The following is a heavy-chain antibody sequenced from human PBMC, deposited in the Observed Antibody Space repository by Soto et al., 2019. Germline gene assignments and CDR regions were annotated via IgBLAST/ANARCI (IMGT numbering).Heavy chain of an antibody. V-gene: IGHV3-23*01. Sequence: GGSLRLSCAASGFTFSSYAMSWVRQAPGKGLEWVSAISGSGGSTYYADSVKGRFTISRDNSKNTLYLQMNSLRAEDTAVYYCAKDDKPEDWLLYHYYYYYYGMDVWGQGTTVTVSS. CDR1: GFTFSSYA. CDR2: ISGSGGST. J-gene: IGHJ6*02. D-gene: IGHD3-9*01. CDR3: AKDDKPEDWLLYHYYYYYYGMDV.